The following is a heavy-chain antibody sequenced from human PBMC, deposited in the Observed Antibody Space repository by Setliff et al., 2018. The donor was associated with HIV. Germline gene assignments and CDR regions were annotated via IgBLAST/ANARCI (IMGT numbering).Heavy chain of an antibody. V-gene: IGHV4-39*07. Sequence: SETLSLTCTVSGGSISSTSYYWGWIRQPPGQGLEWIGSGHYTGSTQYNPSLKSRRTMSVDKSNNQFSLELTSVTADNTAVYYCARHDCGGDCSINWLDPWGQGTLVTVSS. D-gene: IGHD2-21*02. CDR3: ARHDCGGDCSINWLDP. CDR1: GGSISSTSYY. J-gene: IGHJ5*02. CDR2: GHYTGST.